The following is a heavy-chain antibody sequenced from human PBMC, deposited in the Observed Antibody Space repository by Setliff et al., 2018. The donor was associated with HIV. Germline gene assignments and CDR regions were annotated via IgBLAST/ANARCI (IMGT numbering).Heavy chain of an antibody. Sequence: ASVKVSCKASGYIFIDYYIHWVRQAPGQGLEWMGVVNPSGGATMYAEKFQDRLTMTTDTSTNTVYMELRSLKSEDTAFYYCVRVRDYDANGYRAPLWWYFDLWGRGTLVTVSS. CDR2: VNPSGGAT. D-gene: IGHD3-22*01. V-gene: IGHV1-46*01. CDR3: VRVRDYDANGYRAPLWWYFDL. CDR1: GYIFIDYY. J-gene: IGHJ2*01.